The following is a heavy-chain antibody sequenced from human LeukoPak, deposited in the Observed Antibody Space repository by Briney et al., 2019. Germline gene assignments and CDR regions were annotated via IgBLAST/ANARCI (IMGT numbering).Heavy chain of an antibody. V-gene: IGHV1-18*01. D-gene: IGHD3-22*01. CDR1: GYTFTSYG. CDR2: ISAYNGNT. Sequence: PLASVKVSCKASGYTFTSYGISWVRQAPGQGLEWMGWISAYNGNTNYAQKLQGRVTMTTDTSTSTAYMELRSLRSDDTAVYYCARAYYDSSGYYYPFDYWGQGTLVTVSS. CDR3: ARAYYDSSGYYYPFDY. J-gene: IGHJ4*02.